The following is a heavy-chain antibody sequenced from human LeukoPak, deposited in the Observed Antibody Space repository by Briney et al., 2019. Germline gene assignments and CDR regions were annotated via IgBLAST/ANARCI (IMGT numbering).Heavy chain of an antibody. Sequence: SVKVSCKASGGTFSSYTISWVRQAPGQGLEWMGRIIPILGIANYAQKFQGRVTMTRDTPTSTVYMELSSLRSEDTAVYYCARAGYDSSGYYSYWGQGTLVTVSS. D-gene: IGHD3-22*01. J-gene: IGHJ4*02. CDR1: GGTFSSYT. CDR3: ARAGYDSSGYYSY. V-gene: IGHV1-69*02. CDR2: IIPILGIA.